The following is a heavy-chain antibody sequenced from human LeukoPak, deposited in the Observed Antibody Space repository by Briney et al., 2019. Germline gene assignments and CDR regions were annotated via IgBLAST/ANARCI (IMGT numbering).Heavy chain of an antibody. CDR3: ARDLTDILTGSYYFDY. D-gene: IGHD3-9*01. CDR2: INPNSGGT. V-gene: IGHV1-2*02. J-gene: IGHJ4*02. Sequence: ASVKVSCKASGYTFTGYYMHWVRQAPGQGLEWMEWINPNSGGTNYAQKFQGRVTMTRDTSISTAYMELSRLRSDDTAVYYCARDLTDILTGSYYFDYWGQGTLVTVSS. CDR1: GYTFTGYY.